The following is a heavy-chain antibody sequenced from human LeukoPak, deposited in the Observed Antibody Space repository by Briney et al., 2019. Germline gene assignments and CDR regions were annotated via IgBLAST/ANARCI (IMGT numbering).Heavy chain of an antibody. CDR3: AQDRAWIEFYF. CDR2: ISPGGDTP. V-gene: IGHV3-23*01. D-gene: IGHD5-12*01. J-gene: IGHJ4*02. Sequence: GGSLRLSCAASGFTFSSYWMSWVRQAPGKGLEWVSGISPGGDTPYYADSVRGRFTISRDNSKNTMYLQMNSLRAEDTAVYYCAQDRAWIEFYFWGQGTLVTVSS. CDR1: GFTFSSYW.